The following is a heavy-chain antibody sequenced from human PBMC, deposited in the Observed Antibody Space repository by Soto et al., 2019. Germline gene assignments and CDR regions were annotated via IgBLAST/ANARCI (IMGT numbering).Heavy chain of an antibody. CDR1: GYTFTSYF. J-gene: IGHJ4*02. D-gene: IGHD2-15*01. V-gene: IGHV1-46*03. CDR3: ARVYCSGGSCYSTDY. CDR2: INPSGGST. Sequence: QVQLVQSGAEVKKPGASVKVSCKASGYTFTSYFMHWVRQAPGQGLEWMGIINPSGGSTSYAQKCQGTVTMTRDTSTSTVYMERSSLRSEDTAVDYCARVYCSGGSCYSTDYWCQGTLVTVSS.